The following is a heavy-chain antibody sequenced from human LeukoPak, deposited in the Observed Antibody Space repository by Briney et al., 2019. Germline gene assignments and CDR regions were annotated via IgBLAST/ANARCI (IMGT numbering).Heavy chain of an antibody. CDR3: TRAPGYCSSTSCQGDGYYFDY. D-gene: IGHD2-2*01. CDR2: IRSKAYGGTT. CDR1: GFTFGDYA. Sequence: GGTLRLTCTASGFTFGDYAMSWVRHAPRKGLEREGFIRSKAYGGTTEYAASMKGRFTISRDDSKSIAYLQMNSLKTEDTAVYYCTRAPGYCSSTSCQGDGYYFDYWGQGTLVTVSS. J-gene: IGHJ4*02. V-gene: IGHV3-49*04.